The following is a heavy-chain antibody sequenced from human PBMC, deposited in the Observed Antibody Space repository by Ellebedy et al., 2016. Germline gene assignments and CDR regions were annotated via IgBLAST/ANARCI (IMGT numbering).Heavy chain of an antibody. J-gene: IGHJ4*02. Sequence: ASVKVSCKASGYIFTNFAIHWVRQAPGQRLEWMGWINTGNGNTRYLQDLQGRVTVTRDTSASTVYMELSSLRSEDTAVYYCTRGGVSLWFGDSWGQGTQVTVSS. D-gene: IGHD3-10*01. CDR3: TRGGVSLWFGDS. V-gene: IGHV1-3*04. CDR1: GYIFTNFA. CDR2: INTGNGNT.